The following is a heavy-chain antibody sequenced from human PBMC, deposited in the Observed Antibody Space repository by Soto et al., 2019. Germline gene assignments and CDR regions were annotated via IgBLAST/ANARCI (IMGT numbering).Heavy chain of an antibody. CDR3: ARVLDDILTGDTPGWYLDR. D-gene: IGHD3-9*01. Sequence: SVKVSCKASGDTFSTYTITWMRQAPGQGLEWMGGIIPRSATSNYAQKFQGRVTITADESTNTAYMELSSLRSEDTAVYYCARVLDDILTGDTPGWYLDRWGRGNLVTVSS. CDR2: IIPRSATS. CDR1: GDTFSTYT. V-gene: IGHV1-69*13. J-gene: IGHJ2*01.